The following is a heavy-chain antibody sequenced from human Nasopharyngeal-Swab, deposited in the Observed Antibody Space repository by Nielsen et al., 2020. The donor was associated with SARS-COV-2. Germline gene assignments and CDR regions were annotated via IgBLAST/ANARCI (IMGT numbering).Heavy chain of an antibody. Sequence: WIRQPPGKGLQWVSSISRSGSLIHYGDSVKGRFTISRDNAENSLFLQMTNLRAEDTALYYSARGDCGSCVDYSYVMDVWGQGAAVTVSS. J-gene: IGHJ6*02. CDR2: ISRSGSLI. V-gene: IGHV3-21*06. D-gene: IGHD2-15*01. CDR3: ARGDCGSCVDYSYVMDV.